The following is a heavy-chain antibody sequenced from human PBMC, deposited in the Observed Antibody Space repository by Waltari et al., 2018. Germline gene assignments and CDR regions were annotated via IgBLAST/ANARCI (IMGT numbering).Heavy chain of an antibody. CDR3: TKWAETTKAYFDD. V-gene: IGHV3-23*01. J-gene: IGHJ4*02. D-gene: IGHD1-7*01. CDR1: GFTFSNYG. Sequence: EVQLWESGGGLEQPGGSLRLSCSASGFTFSNYGMNWVRQGPGKGLKWVSSITGDGAYTSYTESVKCRFIVSRDNSKNTVYLQMNSLRAEDTAVYFCTKWAETTKAYFDDWGQGILVTVAS. CDR2: ITGDGAYT.